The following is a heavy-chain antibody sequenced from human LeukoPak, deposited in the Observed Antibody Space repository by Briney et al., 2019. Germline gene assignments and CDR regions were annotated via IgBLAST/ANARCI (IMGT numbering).Heavy chain of an antibody. J-gene: IGHJ6*03. V-gene: IGHV4-30-4*08. CDR1: AGSISSGEYY. D-gene: IGHD3-3*01. CDR2: IYYSGRT. CDR3: ARYYDFLSYMDV. Sequence: SQTLSLTCTVSAGSISSGEYYWSWIRQPPGKGLEWIGYIYYSGRTYYNPSLKSRLAITVDTSKNQFSLKLNSVTAADAAVYYCARYYDFLSYMDVWGKGTTVTVSS.